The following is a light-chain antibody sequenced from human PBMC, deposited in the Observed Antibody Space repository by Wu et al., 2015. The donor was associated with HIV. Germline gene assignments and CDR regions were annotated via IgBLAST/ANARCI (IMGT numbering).Light chain of an antibody. V-gene: IGKV1-9*01. Sequence: IQLTQSPSSLSASIEDRVAITCRASQDIATYLAWYQQIPGKAPRVLIYDASTLQTGVSSRFSGSGSGAEFTLSISGLQREDFAVYYCQQLNSFPLTFGHGTRLEIK. CDR1: QDIATY. CDR3: QQLNSFPLT. CDR2: DAS. J-gene: IGKJ5*01.